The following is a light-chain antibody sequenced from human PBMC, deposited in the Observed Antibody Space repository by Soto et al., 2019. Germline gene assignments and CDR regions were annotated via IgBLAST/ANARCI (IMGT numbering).Light chain of an antibody. Sequence: QSVLTQPPSVSGAPGQRVTISCTGSSPNIGAGYDVHWYQQLPGRAPKPLIYGNSNRPSGVPDRFSGSKSGTSATLVITGLQAEDEADYFCQSYDNTLSGFVFGTGTKLTVL. V-gene: IGLV1-40*01. CDR3: QSYDNTLSGFV. J-gene: IGLJ1*01. CDR1: SPNIGAGYD. CDR2: GNS.